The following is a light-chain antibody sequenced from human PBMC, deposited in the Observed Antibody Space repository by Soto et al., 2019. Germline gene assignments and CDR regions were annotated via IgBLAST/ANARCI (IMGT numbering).Light chain of an antibody. CDR1: QGISNS. CDR3: QQLYRYPIT. V-gene: IGKV1-9*01. J-gene: IGKJ5*01. Sequence: DVQLTQSPSFMSLSAGDRVTISCRASQGISNSLAWYQQKHGKAPKILIYSASTLQSGVPSRFSGGFSGTEFTLTISRLQPEDFETYYCQQLYRYPITFGQGTRLEIK. CDR2: SAS.